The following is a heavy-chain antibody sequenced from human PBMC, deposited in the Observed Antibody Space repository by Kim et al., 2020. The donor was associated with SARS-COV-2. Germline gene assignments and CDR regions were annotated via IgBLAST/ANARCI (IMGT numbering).Heavy chain of an antibody. J-gene: IGHJ6*02. CDR3: ARHGWGDSNYYYYYYGMDV. CDR2: IYPGDSDT. V-gene: IGHV5-51*01. D-gene: IGHD4-4*01. Sequence: GESLKISCKGSGYSFTSYWIGWVRQMPGKGLEWMGIIYPGDSDTRYSPSFQGQVTISADKSISTAYLQWSSLKASDTAMYYCARHGWGDSNYYYYYYGMDVCGQGTTVTVSS. CDR1: GYSFTSYW.